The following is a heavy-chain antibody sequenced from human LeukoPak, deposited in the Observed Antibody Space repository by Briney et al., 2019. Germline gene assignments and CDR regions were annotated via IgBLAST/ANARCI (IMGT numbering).Heavy chain of an antibody. CDR3: ARSSGWFLMDY. J-gene: IGHJ4*02. CDR2: TYYRSEWFH. V-gene: IGHV6-1*01. Sequence: SQTLSLTCDISGDSVTSNSAAWNWLRQSPSRGLEWLGRTYYRSEWFHDYAVSVKGRIIINPDTSKNQFSLLLNSVAPEDTAVYFCARSSGWFLMDYWGQGTLVTVSS. D-gene: IGHD6-19*01. CDR1: GDSVTSNSAA.